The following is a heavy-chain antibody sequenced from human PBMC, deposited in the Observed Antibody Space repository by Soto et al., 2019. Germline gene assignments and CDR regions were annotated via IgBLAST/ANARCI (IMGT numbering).Heavy chain of an antibody. Sequence: SETLSLTCSVSGDSINSDKYYWGWIRQPPGKGLEWIGSIYYRGNTYYNPSLKSRVTISVDTSKNQFSLKLSSVTAADTAVYYCARHSIYYDILTGYLNWFDPWGQGTLVTVSS. D-gene: IGHD3-9*01. CDR3: ARHSIYYDILTGYLNWFDP. CDR2: IYYRGNT. V-gene: IGHV4-39*01. J-gene: IGHJ5*02. CDR1: GDSINSDKYY.